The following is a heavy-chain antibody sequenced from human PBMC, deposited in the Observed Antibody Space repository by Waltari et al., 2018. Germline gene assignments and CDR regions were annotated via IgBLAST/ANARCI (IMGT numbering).Heavy chain of an antibody. CDR3: ARDSSGWYELYNWFDP. Sequence: QVQLVQSGAEVKKPGSSVKVSCKASGGPFSSYAISWVRQAPGQGLEWMGGIIPTFGTANYAQKCKGRVTITADESTSTAYMELSSLGSEDTAVYYCARDSSGWYELYNWFDPWGQGTLVTVSS. D-gene: IGHD6-19*01. CDR1: GGPFSSYA. J-gene: IGHJ5*02. CDR2: IIPTFGTA. V-gene: IGHV1-69*01.